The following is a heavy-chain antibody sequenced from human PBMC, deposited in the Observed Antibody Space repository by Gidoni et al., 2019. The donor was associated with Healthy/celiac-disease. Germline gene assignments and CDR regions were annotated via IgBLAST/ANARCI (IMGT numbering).Heavy chain of an antibody. CDR2: IRCSSSYI. J-gene: IGHJ4*02. CDR1: GFTFSSYS. V-gene: IGHV3-21*01. D-gene: IGHD3-3*01. Sequence: EVQLVESGGGVVKPGGSLRRSWEASGFTFSSYSMNWVRQAPGEGLEWVSSIRCSSSYIYYADSVTCRFTISRDNAKNSLYLQMNSLRAEDTAVYYCARDSWGRCIPIFGVVNDYWGQGTLVTVSS. CDR3: ARDSWGRCIPIFGVVNDY.